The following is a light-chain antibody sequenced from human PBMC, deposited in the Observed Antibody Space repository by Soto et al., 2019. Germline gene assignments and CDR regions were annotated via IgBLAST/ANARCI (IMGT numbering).Light chain of an antibody. CDR1: QSVGSN. V-gene: IGKV3-15*01. CDR2: GAS. Sequence: EIVVTHSPATLSVSPGERATLSCRASQSVGSNLAWYQQKPGQAPRLLIYGASTRATGIPARFSGSGSGTEFTLTISSLQSEDFAVYYCQQYNKWPPWTFGQGTKVEIK. CDR3: QQYNKWPPWT. J-gene: IGKJ1*01.